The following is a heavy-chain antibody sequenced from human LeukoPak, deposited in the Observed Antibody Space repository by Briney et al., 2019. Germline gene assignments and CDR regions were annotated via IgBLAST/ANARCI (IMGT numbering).Heavy chain of an antibody. J-gene: IGHJ6*02. D-gene: IGHD3-16*01. CDR1: GFTFSNYA. Sequence: PGRSLRLSCAASGFTFSNYAMSWVRQAPGKGLEWVSAISKSGDHTYYAASAKGRFTIYRDNSKNTQYLQMNSLRAEDTAVYYCATSWGPDTSAFRWGRDGMDVWGQGTTVIVS. CDR3: ATSWGPDTSAFRWGRDGMDV. V-gene: IGHV3-23*01. CDR2: ISKSGDHT.